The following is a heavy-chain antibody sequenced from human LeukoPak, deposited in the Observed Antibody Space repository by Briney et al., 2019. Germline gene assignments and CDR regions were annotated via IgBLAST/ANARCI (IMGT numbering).Heavy chain of an antibody. Sequence: GRSLRLSCAASGFTFDDYAMHWVRHAPGKGLEWVSGISWNSNSIGYADSVKGRFTISRDNAKNSLYLQMNSLRAEDTALYYCAKDMGSGWYKDAFDIWGQGTMVTVSS. CDR2: ISWNSNSI. V-gene: IGHV3-9*01. J-gene: IGHJ3*02. CDR1: GFTFDDYA. D-gene: IGHD6-19*01. CDR3: AKDMGSGWYKDAFDI.